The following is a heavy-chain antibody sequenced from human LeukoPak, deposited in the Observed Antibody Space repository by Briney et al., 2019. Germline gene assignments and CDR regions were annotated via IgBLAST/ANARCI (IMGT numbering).Heavy chain of an antibody. CDR3: ARETPEYD. CDR1: GSTFSSYA. Sequence: PAGGSLRLSCAASGSTFSSYAMSWVRQAPGKGLEWVSVIRGSGGSTYYADSVKGRFTISRDNAKNSLYLQMNSLRDEDTAVYYCARETPEYDWGQGTLVTVSS. J-gene: IGHJ4*02. V-gene: IGHV3-23*01. D-gene: IGHD1-14*01. CDR2: IRGSGGST.